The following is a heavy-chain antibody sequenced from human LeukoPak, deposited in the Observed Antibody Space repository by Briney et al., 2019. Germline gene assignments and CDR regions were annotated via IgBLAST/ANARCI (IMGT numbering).Heavy chain of an antibody. Sequence: GGSLRLSRAASGFTFSSYALSWVRQAPAKGLAWVSAISGSGGSTYYADSVKGRFTISRDNSKNTLSLQMNSLRAEDTAVYYCAKVYCSSTSCYAGSYYYYGMDVWGQGTTVTVSS. V-gene: IGHV3-23*01. CDR3: AKVYCSSTSCYAGSYYYYGMDV. D-gene: IGHD2-2*01. J-gene: IGHJ6*02. CDR1: GFTFSSYA. CDR2: ISGSGGST.